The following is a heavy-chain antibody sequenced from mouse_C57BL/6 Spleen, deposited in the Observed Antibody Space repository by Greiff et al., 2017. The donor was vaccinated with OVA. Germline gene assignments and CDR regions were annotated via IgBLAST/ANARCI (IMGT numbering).Heavy chain of an antibody. CDR3: ARITTVAAAMDY. J-gene: IGHJ4*01. CDR1: GYSITSGYY. Sequence: EESGPGLVKPSQSLSLTCSVTGYSITSGYYWNWIRQFPGNKLEWMGYISYDGSNNYNPSLKNRISITRDTSKNQFFLKLNSVTTEDTATYYCARITTVAAAMDYWGQGTSVTVSS. V-gene: IGHV3-6*01. D-gene: IGHD1-1*01. CDR2: ISYDGSN.